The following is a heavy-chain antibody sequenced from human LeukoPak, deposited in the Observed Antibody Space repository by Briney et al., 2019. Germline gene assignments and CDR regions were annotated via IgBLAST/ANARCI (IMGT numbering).Heavy chain of an antibody. Sequence: GGSLRLSCAASGFTFSSYAMHWVRQAPGKGLEWVAVISYDGSNKYYADSVKGRFTISRDNSKNTLYLQMNSLRAEDTAVYYCARDPFSGNSYFDYWGQGTLVTVSS. J-gene: IGHJ4*02. CDR3: ARDPFSGNSYFDY. CDR1: GFTFSSYA. CDR2: ISYDGSNK. V-gene: IGHV3-30-3*01. D-gene: IGHD4-23*01.